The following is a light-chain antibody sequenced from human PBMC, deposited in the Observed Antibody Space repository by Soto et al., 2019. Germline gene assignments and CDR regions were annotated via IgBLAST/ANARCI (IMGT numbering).Light chain of an antibody. V-gene: IGKV1-5*03. CDR2: KAS. Sequence: DIQMTQSPSTLSASVGDRVTLTCRASQSINSWLAWYQQRPGKGPKLLIHKASILEGGVPSRFSGSAFGTEFTLTISSLQPDDFATYYCLQYNHYPLTFGGGTKVEIK. CDR1: QSINSW. J-gene: IGKJ4*01. CDR3: LQYNHYPLT.